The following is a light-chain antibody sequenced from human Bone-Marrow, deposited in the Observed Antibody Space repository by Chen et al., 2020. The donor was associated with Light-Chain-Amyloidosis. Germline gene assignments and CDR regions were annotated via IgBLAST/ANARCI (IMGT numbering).Light chain of an antibody. Sequence: YVLTPPSSVSVAPGQTATIARGGNNIGSTSVHWYQQTPGQAPLLVVYDDSDRPSGIPERLSGSNSGNTATLTISRVEAGDEADYYCQVWDRSSDRPVFGGGTKLTVL. CDR2: DDS. CDR1: NIGSTS. V-gene: IGLV3-21*02. CDR3: QVWDRSSDRPV. J-gene: IGLJ3*02.